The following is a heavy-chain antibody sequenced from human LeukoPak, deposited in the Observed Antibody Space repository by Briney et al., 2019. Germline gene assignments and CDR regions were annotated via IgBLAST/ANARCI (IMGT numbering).Heavy chain of an antibody. V-gene: IGHV4-39*01. J-gene: IGHJ3*02. CDR1: GXSISSRSYY. Sequence: PSETLSLTCTASGXSISSRSYYWGWIRQPPGKGLEWIGSIYYSGSTYYNPSLKSRVTISVDTSKNQFSLKLSSVTAADTAVYYCARRVHSSDFTHAFDIWGQGIMVTVSS. CDR3: ARRVHSSDFTHAFDI. CDR2: IYYSGST. D-gene: IGHD6-19*01.